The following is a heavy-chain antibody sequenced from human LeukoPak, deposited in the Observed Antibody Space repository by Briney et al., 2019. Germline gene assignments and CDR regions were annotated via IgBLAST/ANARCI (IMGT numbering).Heavy chain of an antibody. V-gene: IGHV1-8*01. CDR1: GYTFTSYD. J-gene: IGHJ4*02. CDR3: ARGRSIAAAVPGY. Sequence: ASVEVSCKASGYTFTSYDINWVRQATGQGLEWMGWMNPNSGNTGYAQKFQGRVTMTRNTSISTAYMELSSLRSEDTAVYYCARGRSIAAAVPGYWGQGTLVTVSS. D-gene: IGHD6-13*01. CDR2: MNPNSGNT.